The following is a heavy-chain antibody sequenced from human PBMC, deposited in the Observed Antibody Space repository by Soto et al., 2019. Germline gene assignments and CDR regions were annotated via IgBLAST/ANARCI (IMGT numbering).Heavy chain of an antibody. J-gene: IGHJ4*02. CDR1: GFPFSNYA. Sequence: XESLRLSCAASGFPFSNYAMHWVRQAPGKGLEWVAVVSYDGSIETYADSVKGRFTISRDNSKNTLYLQMNGLRVEDTALYYCATLHVGTTSSFDYWGQGTLVTVSS. CDR2: VSYDGSIE. CDR3: ATLHVGTTSSFDY. D-gene: IGHD1-26*01. V-gene: IGHV3-30-3*01.